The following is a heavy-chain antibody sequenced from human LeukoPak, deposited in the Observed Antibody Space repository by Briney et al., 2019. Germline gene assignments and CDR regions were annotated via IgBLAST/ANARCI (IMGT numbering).Heavy chain of an antibody. J-gene: IGHJ4*02. Sequence: GGSLRLSCAASGFAFSSYSMNWVRQVPGKGLEWVSYISSSSSTIYYADSVKGRFTISRDNAKNSLYLQMNSLRAEDTALYYCAKDDGSGSYYNSYFDYWGQGTLVTVSS. V-gene: IGHV3-48*04. CDR2: ISSSSSTI. CDR3: AKDDGSGSYYNSYFDY. CDR1: GFAFSSYS. D-gene: IGHD3-10*01.